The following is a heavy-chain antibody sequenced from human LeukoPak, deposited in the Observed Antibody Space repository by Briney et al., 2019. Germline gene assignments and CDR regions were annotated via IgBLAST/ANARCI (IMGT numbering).Heavy chain of an antibody. D-gene: IGHD1-26*01. CDR1: GLTFDDYA. V-gene: IGHV3-9*01. CDR2: IGWHRNNI. Sequence: GTSLRLSCAAAGLTFDDYAMHWGRQASGEGMEWDSGIGWHRNNISHARSGKGRYPLARVNGKNSLSLQMNSLRVEDTALYYCAKDMGAGGPLDYWGQGTRVTVS. CDR3: AKDMGAGGPLDY. J-gene: IGHJ4*02.